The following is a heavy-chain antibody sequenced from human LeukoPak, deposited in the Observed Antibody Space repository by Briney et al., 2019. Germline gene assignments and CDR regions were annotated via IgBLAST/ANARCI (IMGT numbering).Heavy chain of an antibody. J-gene: IGHJ4*02. CDR3: AKDFRHNDVLLWFGETIGSYFDY. CDR1: GFTFGSYG. V-gene: IGHV3-30*02. D-gene: IGHD3-10*01. CDR2: IRYDGSNK. Sequence: AGGSLRLSCAASGFTFGSYGMHWVRQAPGKGLEWVAFIRYDGSNKYYADSVKGRFTISRDNSKNTLYLQMNSLRAEDTAVYYCAKDFRHNDVLLWFGETIGSYFDYWGQGTLVTVSS.